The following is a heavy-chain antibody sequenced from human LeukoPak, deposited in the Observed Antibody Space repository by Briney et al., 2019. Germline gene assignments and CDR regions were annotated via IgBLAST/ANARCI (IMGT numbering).Heavy chain of an antibody. D-gene: IGHD2-15*01. CDR3: ARLSGSNWYFDL. CDR1: GGSISSGSYY. J-gene: IGHJ2*01. Sequence: PSETLSLTCTVSGGSISSGSYYWSWIRQPAGKGLEWIGRIYSSGSTNYNPPLKSRVTISVDTSKDQFSLKLSSVTAADTAVYYCARLSGSNWYFDLWGRGTLVTVSS. CDR2: IYSSGST. V-gene: IGHV4-61*02.